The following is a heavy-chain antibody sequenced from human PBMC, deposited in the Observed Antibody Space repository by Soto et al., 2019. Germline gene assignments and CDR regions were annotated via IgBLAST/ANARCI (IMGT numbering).Heavy chain of an antibody. V-gene: IGHV4-39*01. CDR2: IYYSGST. Sequence: SDTLSLTCTVSGGSISSSSYYWGWIRQPPGKGLEWIGSIYYSGSTYYNPSLKSRVTISVDTSKNQFSLKLSSVTAADTAVYYCARLFWGDSGLNNWFDPWGQGTLVTVSS. D-gene: IGHD2-21*02. J-gene: IGHJ5*02. CDR1: GGSISSSSYY. CDR3: ARLFWGDSGLNNWFDP.